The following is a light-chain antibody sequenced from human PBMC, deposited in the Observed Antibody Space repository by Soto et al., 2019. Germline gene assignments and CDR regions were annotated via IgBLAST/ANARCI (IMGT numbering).Light chain of an antibody. V-gene: IGLV2-14*01. CDR2: EVS. J-gene: IGLJ1*01. CDR3: SSYTSINTLVV. CDR1: SSDVGGYNY. Sequence: QSVLTQPASVSGSPGQSITISCTGTSSDVGGYNYVSWYQQHAGEVPKLIIFEVSNRPSGVSNRFSGSKSANTASLTISGLQAEDEAEYDCSSYTSINTLVVFGTGTKVTVL.